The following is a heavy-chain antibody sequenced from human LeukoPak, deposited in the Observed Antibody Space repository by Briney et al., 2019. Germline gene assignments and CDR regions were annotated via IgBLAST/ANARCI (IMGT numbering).Heavy chain of an antibody. J-gene: IGHJ4*02. CDR2: INPNNGNT. CDR3: AREGDYYFDY. D-gene: IGHD2-21*02. Sequence: ASVKVSCKVSGYTFTSYSINWVRQATGQGLEWMGWINPNNGNTGYAQKFQGRVTMTKNTSISTAYMELSSLRSEDTAVYYCAREGDYYFDYWGQGTLVTVSS. V-gene: IGHV1-8*01. CDR1: GYTFTSYS.